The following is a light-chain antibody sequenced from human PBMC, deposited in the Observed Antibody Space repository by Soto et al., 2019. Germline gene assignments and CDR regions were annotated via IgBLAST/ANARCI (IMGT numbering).Light chain of an antibody. J-gene: IGKJ1*01. Sequence: EIVLTQSPGTLSLSPGERATLSCRASQSVSSSYLAWYQQKPGQAPRLLIYGASSRATGIPDRFSGSGSGTDFTLTISRLEPVDFAVYYCQQYGSSRPAFGQGTKVEIK. CDR1: QSVSSSY. V-gene: IGKV3-20*01. CDR3: QQYGSSRPA. CDR2: GAS.